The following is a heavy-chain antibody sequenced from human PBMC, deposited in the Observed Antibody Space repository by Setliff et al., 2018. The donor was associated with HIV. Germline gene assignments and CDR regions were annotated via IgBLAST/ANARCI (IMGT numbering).Heavy chain of an antibody. V-gene: IGHV1-18*01. CDR3: ARDPRHYYDTTGYSPYNWFDP. J-gene: IGHJ5*02. D-gene: IGHD3-22*01. CDR2: ISAYNGNT. CDR1: GYTFTSYG. Sequence: WASVKVSCKASGYTFTSYGISWVRQAPGQGLEWMGWISAYNGNTNYAQKLQGRVTMTTDTSTSTAYMELRSLRSDDTAVYYCARDPRHYYDTTGYSPYNWFDPWGQGTLVTVSS.